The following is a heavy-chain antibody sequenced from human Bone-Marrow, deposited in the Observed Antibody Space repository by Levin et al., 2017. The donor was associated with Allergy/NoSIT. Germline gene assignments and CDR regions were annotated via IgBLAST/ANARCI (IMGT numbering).Heavy chain of an antibody. CDR3: SRLRETDGGAFDI. J-gene: IGHJ3*02. V-gene: IGHV3-73*01. CDR1: GFTFSGSA. Sequence: QSGGSLRLSCAASGFTFSGSAIHWVRQASGKGLEWVGRIRREANTYATAYTASMEGRFTISRDDSRSTAYLQINSLKTEDTAVYYCSRLRETDGGAFDIWGQGTMVTVS. CDR2: IRREANTYAT.